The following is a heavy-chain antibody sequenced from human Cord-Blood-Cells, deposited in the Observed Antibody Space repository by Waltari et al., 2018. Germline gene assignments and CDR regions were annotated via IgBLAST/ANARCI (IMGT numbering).Heavy chain of an antibody. D-gene: IGHD6-13*01. J-gene: IGHJ5*02. CDR1: GGSISSSSYY. CDR3: ARQGSSSWFWFDP. V-gene: IGHV4-39*01. CDR2: IYYSGST. Sequence: QLQLQESGPGLVKPSETLSLTCTVSGGSISSSSYYWGWIRQPPGKGLEWIGSIYYSGSTYYNPSLKSRVTISVDTSKNQFSRKLSSVTAADTAVYYCARQGSSSWFWFDPWGQGTLVTVSS.